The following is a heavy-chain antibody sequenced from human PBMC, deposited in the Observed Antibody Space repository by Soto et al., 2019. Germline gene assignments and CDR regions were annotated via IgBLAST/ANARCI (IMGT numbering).Heavy chain of an antibody. CDR1: GGSLSGYY. CDR2: INHSGST. CDR3: AGASAWHPGAFDI. D-gene: IGHD5-12*01. J-gene: IGHJ3*02. V-gene: IGHV4-34*01. Sequence: PSETLPLPCAVYGGSLSGYYCSWIRKPPGKRLEWIGEINHSGSTNYNPSLKSRVTISVDTSKNQFSLKLSSVTAADTAVYYCAGASAWHPGAFDIWGQGTTVT.